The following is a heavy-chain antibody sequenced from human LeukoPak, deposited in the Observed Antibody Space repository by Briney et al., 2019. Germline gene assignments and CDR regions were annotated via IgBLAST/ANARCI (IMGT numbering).Heavy chain of an antibody. D-gene: IGHD2-15*01. CDR1: GGSISSSSYY. Sequence: SETLSLTCTVSGGSISSSSYYWGWIRQPPGKGLEWVGSIYYSGSTYYNPSLKSRVTISVDTSKNQFSLRLSSVTAADTAVYYCARHSGYCSGGSCYYYYFDYWGQGTLVTVSS. CDR2: IYYSGST. J-gene: IGHJ4*02. CDR3: ARHSGYCSGGSCYYYYFDY. V-gene: IGHV4-39*01.